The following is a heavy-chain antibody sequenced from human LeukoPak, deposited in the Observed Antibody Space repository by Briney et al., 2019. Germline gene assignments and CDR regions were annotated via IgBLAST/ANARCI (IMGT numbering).Heavy chain of an antibody. CDR3: ARHGSQWLVPYYYYYMDV. CDR1: GGSFSGYY. CDR2: VYHTGST. Sequence: MTSETLSLTCAVYGGSFSGYYWNWIRQPPGKGLEWIGEVYHTGSTNYNPSLKSRVTISVDTSKNQFSLKLSSVTAADTAVYYCARHGSQWLVPYYYYYMDVWGKGTTVTISS. J-gene: IGHJ6*03. D-gene: IGHD6-19*01. V-gene: IGHV4-34*01.